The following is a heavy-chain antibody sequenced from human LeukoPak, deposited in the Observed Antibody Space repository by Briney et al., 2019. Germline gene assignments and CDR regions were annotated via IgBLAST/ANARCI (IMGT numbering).Heavy chain of an antibody. V-gene: IGHV1-46*01. D-gene: IGHD6-19*01. CDR2: INPSGGST. J-gene: IGHJ4*02. Sequence: ASVKVSCKVSGYTFTGYYMHWVRQAPGQGLEWMGIINPSGGSTSYAQKFQGRVTMTRDMSTSTVYMELSSLRSEDTAVYYCARGRQGGAYSSGWYVGYFDYWGQGTLVTVSS. CDR3: ARGRQGGAYSSGWYVGYFDY. CDR1: GYTFTGYY.